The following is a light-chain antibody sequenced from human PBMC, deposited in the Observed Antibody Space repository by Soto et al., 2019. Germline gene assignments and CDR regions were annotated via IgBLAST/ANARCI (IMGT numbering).Light chain of an antibody. CDR3: CSYAGNYILV. J-gene: IGLJ2*01. V-gene: IGLV2-11*01. CDR2: DVN. Sequence: QSALTQPRSVSGSPGQSVTLSWTGAGTDIGGYNFVSWYQQHPGEAPKLMIYDVNKRPSGVPDRFSGSKSGNTASLTISGLQAEDGADYFCCSYAGNYILVFGGGTKLTAL. CDR1: GTDIGGYNF.